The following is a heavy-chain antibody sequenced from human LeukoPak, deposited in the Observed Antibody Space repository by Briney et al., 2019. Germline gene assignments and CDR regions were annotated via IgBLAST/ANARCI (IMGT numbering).Heavy chain of an antibody. CDR2: ISSSSSYI. V-gene: IGHV3-21*04. CDR1: GFTFSSYS. Sequence: GGSLRLSCAASGFTFSSYSMNWVRQAPGKGLEWVSSISSSSSYIYYADSVKGRFTISRDNSKNTLYLQMNSLRAEDTAVYYCAKGGPVWLDAFDIWGQGTMVTVSS. D-gene: IGHD3-22*01. CDR3: AKGGPVWLDAFDI. J-gene: IGHJ3*02.